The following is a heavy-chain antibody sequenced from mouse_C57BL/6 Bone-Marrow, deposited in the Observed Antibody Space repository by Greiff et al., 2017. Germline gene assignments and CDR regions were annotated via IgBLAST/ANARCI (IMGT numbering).Heavy chain of an antibody. V-gene: IGHV1-80*01. CDR2: IYPGDGDT. CDR1: GYAFSSYW. Sequence: VQLVESGAELVKPGASVKISCKASGYAFSSYWMNWVKQRPGKGLEWIGQIYPGDGDTNYNGKFKGKATLTADKSSSTAYMQLSSLTSEDSAVYFCAIYDLDYYAMDYWGQGTSVTVSS. J-gene: IGHJ4*01. D-gene: IGHD2-4*01. CDR3: AIYDLDYYAMDY.